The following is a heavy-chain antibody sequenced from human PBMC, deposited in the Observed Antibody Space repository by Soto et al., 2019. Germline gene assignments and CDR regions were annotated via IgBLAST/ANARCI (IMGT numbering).Heavy chain of an antibody. J-gene: IGHJ3*02. D-gene: IGHD2-8*01. CDR1: GGSISSGDYY. Sequence: QVQLQESGPGLVKPSQTLSLTCTVSGGSISSGDYYWSWIRQPPGKGLEWIGYIYYSGSTYYNPSLKSRVTISVDTSKNQFSLKLSSVTAADTAVYYCARDPRGYCTNGVCYTGAFDIWGQGTMVTVSS. CDR2: IYYSGST. CDR3: ARDPRGYCTNGVCYTGAFDI. V-gene: IGHV4-30-4*01.